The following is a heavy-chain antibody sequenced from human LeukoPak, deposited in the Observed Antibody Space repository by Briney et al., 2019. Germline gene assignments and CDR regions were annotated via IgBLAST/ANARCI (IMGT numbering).Heavy chain of an antibody. D-gene: IGHD6-19*01. J-gene: IGHJ4*02. CDR3: ASFRGKLSISSSGWYDY. CDR2: IYYSGST. V-gene: IGHV4-39*01. CDR1: GGSISSSSYY. Sequence: SETLSLTCTVSGGSISSSSYYWGWIRQPPGKGLEWIESIYYSGSTYYNPSLKSRVTISVDTSKNQFSLKLSSVTAADTAVYYCASFRGKLSISSSGWYDYWGQGTLVTVSS.